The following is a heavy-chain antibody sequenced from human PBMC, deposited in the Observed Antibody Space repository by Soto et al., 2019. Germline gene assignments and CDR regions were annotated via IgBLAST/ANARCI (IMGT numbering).Heavy chain of an antibody. CDR1: GFTFTIYS. D-gene: IGHD4-17*01. J-gene: IGHJ2*01. CDR3: VRGGTDYGAYGYFDL. V-gene: IGHV3-48*01. Sequence: EVQLVQSGGGLVQPGGSLRLSCAASGFTFTIYSMNWVRQAPGKGLEWVSYINSRSTTIYYADSVKGRFTISRDNAKNSLYRQMNSLRVEDTAVYYCVRGGTDYGAYGYFDLWGRGALVTVSS. CDR2: INSRSTTI.